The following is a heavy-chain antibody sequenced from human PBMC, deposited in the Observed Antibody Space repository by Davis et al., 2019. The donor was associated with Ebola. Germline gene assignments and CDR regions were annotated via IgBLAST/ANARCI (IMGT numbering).Heavy chain of an antibody. CDR2: MNPNSGNT. V-gene: IGHV1-8*03. J-gene: IGHJ6*03. CDR1: GYTFTSYD. CDR3: ARGARDSSSWYGYYYYYMDV. D-gene: IGHD6-13*01. Sequence: ASVKVSCKASGYTFTSYDINWVRQATGQGLEWMGWMNPNSGNTGYAQKFQGRVTITRNTSISTAYMELSSLRSEDTAVYYCARGARDSSSWYGYYYYYMDVWGKGTTVTVSS.